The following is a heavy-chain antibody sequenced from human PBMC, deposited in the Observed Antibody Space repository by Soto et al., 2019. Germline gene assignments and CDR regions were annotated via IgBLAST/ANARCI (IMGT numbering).Heavy chain of an antibody. CDR3: ARGAVVVVAATPFPDY. V-gene: IGHV1-18*01. D-gene: IGHD2-15*01. Sequence: GASLKVSCKASGYTFTSYGISWVRQAPGQGLEWMGWISAYNGNTNYAQKLQGRVTMTTDTSTSTAYMELRSLRSDDTAVYYCARGAVVVVAATPFPDYWGQGTLVTVSS. J-gene: IGHJ4*02. CDR1: GYTFTSYG. CDR2: ISAYNGNT.